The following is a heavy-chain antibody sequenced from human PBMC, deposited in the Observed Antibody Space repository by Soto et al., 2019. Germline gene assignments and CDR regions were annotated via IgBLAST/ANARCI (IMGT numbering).Heavy chain of an antibody. V-gene: IGHV3-74*01. D-gene: IGHD2-15*01. J-gene: IGHJ4*02. CDR1: GFTFSTYW. CDR3: ARATGSNNPFDS. CDR2: ISSDGSST. Sequence: GGSLRLSCAASGFTFSTYWMHWVRQGPGRGLVWVSRISSDGSSTTYADSVKGRFTTSRDNARNTLYLQMDSLRAEDTAIYYCARATGSNNPFDSWGQGTLVTVSS.